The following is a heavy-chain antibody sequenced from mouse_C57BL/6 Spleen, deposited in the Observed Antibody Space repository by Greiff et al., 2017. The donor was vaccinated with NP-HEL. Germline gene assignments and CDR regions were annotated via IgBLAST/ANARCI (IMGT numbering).Heavy chain of an antibody. V-gene: IGHV3-6*01. J-gene: IGHJ3*01. CDR3: ARDFPYDYETWFAY. Sequence: DVKLQESGPGLVKPSQSLSLTCSVTGYSITSGYYWNWIRQFPGNKLEWMGYISYDGSNNYNPSLKNRISITRDTSKNQFFLKLNSVTTEDTATYYCARDFPYDYETWFAYWGQGTLVTVSA. D-gene: IGHD2-4*01. CDR2: ISYDGSN. CDR1: GYSITSGYY.